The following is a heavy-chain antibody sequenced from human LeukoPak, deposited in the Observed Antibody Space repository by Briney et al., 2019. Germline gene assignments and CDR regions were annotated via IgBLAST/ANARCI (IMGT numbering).Heavy chain of an antibody. Sequence: PSETLSLTCTVSGYSISSGYYWGWIRQPPGKGLEWIGRIYHRGSTFYNPPLKSRVTISVDTSKNQFSLKLSSVTAADTAVYYCARVPPFYSSGWLNPRPLVTSQTSIDYWGQGNLVTVSS. CDR3: ARVPPFYSSGWLNPRPLVTSQTSIDY. CDR2: IYHRGST. D-gene: IGHD6-19*01. CDR1: GYSISSGYY. J-gene: IGHJ4*02. V-gene: IGHV4-38-2*02.